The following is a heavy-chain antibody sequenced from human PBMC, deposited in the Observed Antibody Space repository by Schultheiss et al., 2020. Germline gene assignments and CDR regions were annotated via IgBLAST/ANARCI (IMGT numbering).Heavy chain of an antibody. CDR2: IYYSGST. V-gene: IGHV4-59*01. J-gene: IGHJ4*02. CDR3: ASTLGYCSGGSCYKVFNFDY. D-gene: IGHD2-15*01. Sequence: SETMSLTCTVSGGSISSYYWSWIRQPPGKGLEWIGYIYYSGSTNYNPSLKSRVTISVDTSKNQFSLKLSSVTAADTAVYYCASTLGYCSGGSCYKVFNFDYWGKGTLVTVSS. CDR1: GGSISSYY.